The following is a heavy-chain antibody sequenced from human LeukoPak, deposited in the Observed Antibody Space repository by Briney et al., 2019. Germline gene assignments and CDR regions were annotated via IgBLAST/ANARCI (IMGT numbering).Heavy chain of an antibody. CDR3: AKEAGLAVAGPSETFDY. CDR2: IYRGGST. Sequence: GGSLRLSCAASGFTVSSNYMSWVRQAPGKGLEWVSVIYRGGSTYYADSVKGRFTISRDGSKNTLYLQMNSLRAEDTAVYYCAKEAGLAVAGPSETFDYWGQGTLVTVSS. CDR1: GFTVSSNY. J-gene: IGHJ4*02. V-gene: IGHV3-53*01. D-gene: IGHD6-19*01.